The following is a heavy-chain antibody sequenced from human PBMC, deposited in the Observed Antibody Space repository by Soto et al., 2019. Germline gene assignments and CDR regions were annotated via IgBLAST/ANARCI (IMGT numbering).Heavy chain of an antibody. D-gene: IGHD1-26*01. CDR3: TTGSVEGY. CDR1: GFTISSAR. Sequence: EVHLVESGGGLVKPGGSLRLSCAVSGFTISSARMNWVRQAPGKGLEWVGRIKTKSQGETTDYPAPVKGRFTISRDDSENTLSLQMNSLKIEDTAVYYCTTGSVEGYWGQGALVTVSS. J-gene: IGHJ4*02. CDR2: IKTKSQGETT. V-gene: IGHV3-15*07.